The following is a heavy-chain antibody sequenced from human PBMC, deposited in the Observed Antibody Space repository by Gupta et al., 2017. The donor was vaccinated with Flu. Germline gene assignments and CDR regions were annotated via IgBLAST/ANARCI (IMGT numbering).Heavy chain of an antibody. D-gene: IGHD3-10*01. V-gene: IGHV4-38-2*01. CDR1: GYSISSGYY. Sequence: QVQLQESGPGLVKPSETLSLTCAVSGYSISSGYYWGWIRQPPGKGLEWIGSIYHSGSTYYNPSLKSRVTISVDTSKNQFSLKLSSVTAADTAVYYCARVLRITMVRGAGYFDYWGQGTLVTVSS. J-gene: IGHJ4*02. CDR2: IYHSGST. CDR3: ARVLRITMVRGAGYFDY.